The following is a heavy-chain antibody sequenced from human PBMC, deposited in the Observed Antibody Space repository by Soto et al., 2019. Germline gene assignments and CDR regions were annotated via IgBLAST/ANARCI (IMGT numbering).Heavy chain of an antibody. Sequence: GGSLRLSCAASGFTFSSYAMHWVRQAPGKGLEWVAVISYDGSNKYYADSVKGRFTISRDNSKNTLYLQMNSLRAEDTAVYYCARGVWFGERQKYFQHWGQGTLVTVSS. J-gene: IGHJ1*01. CDR2: ISYDGSNK. V-gene: IGHV3-30-3*01. CDR3: ARGVWFGERQKYFQH. D-gene: IGHD3-10*01. CDR1: GFTFSSYA.